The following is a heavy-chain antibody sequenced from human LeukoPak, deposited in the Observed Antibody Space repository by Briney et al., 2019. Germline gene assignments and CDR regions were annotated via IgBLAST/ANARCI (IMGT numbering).Heavy chain of an antibody. V-gene: IGHV1-2*06. CDR2: INPNSGGT. CDR1: GYTFTGYY. J-gene: IGHJ6*03. D-gene: IGHD3-10*01. CDR3: ARYYYGSGSPYYYYMDV. Sequence: GASVKVSCKASGYTFTGYYMHWVRQAPGQGLEWMERINPNSGGTNYAQKFQGRVTMTRDTSISTAYMELSRLRSDDTAVYYCARYYYGSGSPYYYYMDVWGEGTTVTVSS.